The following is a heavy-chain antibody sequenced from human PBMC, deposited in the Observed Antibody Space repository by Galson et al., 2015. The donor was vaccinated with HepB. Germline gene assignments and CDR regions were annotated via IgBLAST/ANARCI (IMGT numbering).Heavy chain of an antibody. CDR2: IYYSGST. CDR3: ASGGRVGSSWYGGLGYFDY. CDR1: VGSVSSSSYY. D-gene: IGHD6-13*01. V-gene: IGHV4-39*01. Sequence: SETLSLTCTVSVGSVSSSSYYWGWIRQPPGKGLEWIGSIYYSGSTYYNPSLKSRVTISVDTSKNQFSLKLSSVTAADTAVYYCASGGRVGSSWYGGLGYFDYWGQGTLVTVSS. J-gene: IGHJ4*02.